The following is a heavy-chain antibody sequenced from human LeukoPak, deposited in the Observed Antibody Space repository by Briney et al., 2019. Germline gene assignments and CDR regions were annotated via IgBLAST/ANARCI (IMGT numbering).Heavy chain of an antibody. CDR1: GGSMNSYY. Sequence: PSETLSLTCSVSGGSMNSYYWSWIRQSPGKGLEWIGYIYYSGSTNYNPSLKSRVTISVDTSKNQFSLKLSSVTAADTAVYYCASTGNWDDLGVDFWGQGIPVTVSS. CDR2: IYYSGST. CDR3: ASTGNWDDLGVDF. J-gene: IGHJ4*02. V-gene: IGHV4-59*08. D-gene: IGHD1-1*01.